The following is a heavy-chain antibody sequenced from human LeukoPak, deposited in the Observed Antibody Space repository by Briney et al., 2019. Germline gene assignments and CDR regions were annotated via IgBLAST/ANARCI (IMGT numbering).Heavy chain of an antibody. CDR3: ARVLGYCSGGSCYSKSGSYYMDV. D-gene: IGHD2-15*01. V-gene: IGHV1-2*02. CDR2: INPESGGT. CDR1: AYTFTGYY. J-gene: IGHJ6*03. Sequence: ASVKVSCKASAYTFTGYYIHWVRQAPGQGLEWMGWINPESGGTKYAQKFQGRVTMTRDTSISTAYMELSRLRSDDTAVYYCARVLGYCSGGSCYSKSGSYYMDVWGKGTTVTVSS.